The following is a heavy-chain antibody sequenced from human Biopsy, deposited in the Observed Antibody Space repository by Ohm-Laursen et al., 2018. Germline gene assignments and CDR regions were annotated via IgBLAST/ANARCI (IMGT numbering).Heavy chain of an antibody. CDR2: ITGGGNYI. J-gene: IGHJ4*02. Sequence: SLRLSCAASGVTLGGYAMNWVRQAPGKGLEWVSSITGGGNYINYADSVRGRFTISRDNSKNSVYLVMSSLRAEDTAVYLCATAAYAPPYFDLWGRGTVVTVSS. D-gene: IGHD4-17*01. CDR3: ATAAYAPPYFDL. V-gene: IGHV3-21*06. CDR1: GVTLGGYA.